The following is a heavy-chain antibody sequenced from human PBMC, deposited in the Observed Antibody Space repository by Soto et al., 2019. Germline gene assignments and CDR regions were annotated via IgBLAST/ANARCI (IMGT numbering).Heavy chain of an antibody. Sequence: QVHLVESGGGVVQPGTSLRLSCEASGFTFSGFGRHWVRQTPGKGLEWVAVIWYDGSKEYFADCVKGRFTISRDNSKNALYLQMNSLRAEDSAIYYCARGRGGSYGGNSAHYDVWGQGTLVTVSS. CDR3: ARGRGGSYGGNSAHYDV. V-gene: IGHV3-33*01. CDR2: IWYDGSKE. J-gene: IGHJ3*01. D-gene: IGHD4-17*01. CDR1: GFTFSGFG.